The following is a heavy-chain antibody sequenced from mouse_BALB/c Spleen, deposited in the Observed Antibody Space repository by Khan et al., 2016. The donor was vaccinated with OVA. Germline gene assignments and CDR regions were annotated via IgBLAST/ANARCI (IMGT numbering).Heavy chain of an antibody. Sequence: QVQLMESGAELMKPGASVKISCKATGYTFSSYWIEWVKQRPGHGLEWIGEILPGSGNTNCTENFKGKATFTADTSSNTAYLQLSSLTSEDSAVYYCVRYGNHWYFDDWGAGTTVTVSS. D-gene: IGHD2-1*01. CDR3: VRYGNHWYFDD. CDR1: GYTFSSYW. J-gene: IGHJ1*01. CDR2: ILPGSGNT. V-gene: IGHV1-9*01.